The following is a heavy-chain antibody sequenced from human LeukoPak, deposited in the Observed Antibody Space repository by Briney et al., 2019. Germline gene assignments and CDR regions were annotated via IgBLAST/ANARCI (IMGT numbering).Heavy chain of an antibody. CDR1: GGTFSSYA. CDR3: AKDSKRWKTYYYEAGSYYFDY. CDR2: IIPIFGTA. J-gene: IGHJ4*02. D-gene: IGHD3-10*01. Sequence: ASVKVSCKASGGTFSSYAISWVRQAPGQGLEWMGGIIPIFGTANYAQKFQGRVTITADKSTSTAYMELSSLRPEDTAVYYCAKDSKRWKTYYYEAGSYYFDYWGQGTRVTVSS. V-gene: IGHV1-69*06.